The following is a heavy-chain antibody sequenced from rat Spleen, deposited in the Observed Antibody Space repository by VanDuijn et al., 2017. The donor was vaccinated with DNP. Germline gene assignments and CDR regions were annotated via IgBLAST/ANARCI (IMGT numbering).Heavy chain of an antibody. CDR3: ATQGYYGSYIYSSFAY. CDR2: LSIHGCGN. Sequence: EVQLVETGGGLVQPGRSLKLSCEASGFTFSSFPMAWVRQTPTIGLEWFAPLSIHGCGNSYRDFMKGRVTDSSDNAKSILYLQMDSLRSEGTATYYCATQGYYGSYIYSSFAYWGQGTLVTVSS. CDR1: GFTFSSFP. D-gene: IGHD1-2*01. J-gene: IGHJ3*01. V-gene: IGHV5-29*01.